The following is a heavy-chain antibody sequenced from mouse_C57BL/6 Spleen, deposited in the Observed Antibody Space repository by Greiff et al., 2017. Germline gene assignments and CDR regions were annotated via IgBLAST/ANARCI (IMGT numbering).Heavy chain of an antibody. J-gene: IGHJ2*01. CDR3: ARALYDYVYYLDY. Sequence: EVKLMQSVGGLVKPGGSLKLSCAASGFTFSSYAMPWVRQTPEKRLEWVATISDGGSYTYYPDNVKGRFTISRDNATNTLYLQMSHLKSEDTAMYYCARALYDYVYYLDYWGQGTTLTVSS. CDR2: ISDGGSYT. D-gene: IGHD2-4*01. V-gene: IGHV5-4*03. CDR1: GFTFSSYA.